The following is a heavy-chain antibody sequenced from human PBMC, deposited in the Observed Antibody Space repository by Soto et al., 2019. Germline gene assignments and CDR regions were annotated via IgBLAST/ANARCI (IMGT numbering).Heavy chain of an antibody. Sequence: ASVKVSCKASGYTFTSYGISWVRQAPGQGLEWMGWISAYNGNTNYAQKLQGRVTMTTDTSTSTAYMELRSLRSDDTAVYYCARDLGCSGGSCYSPDAFDIWGQGTMVTVSS. J-gene: IGHJ3*02. D-gene: IGHD2-15*01. CDR3: ARDLGCSGGSCYSPDAFDI. V-gene: IGHV1-18*01. CDR1: GYTFTSYG. CDR2: ISAYNGNT.